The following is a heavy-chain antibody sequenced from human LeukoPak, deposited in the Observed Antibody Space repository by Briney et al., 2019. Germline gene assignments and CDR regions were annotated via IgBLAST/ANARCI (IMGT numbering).Heavy chain of an antibody. D-gene: IGHD3-10*01. V-gene: IGHV3-30*04. CDR2: ISYDGSNK. CDR3: ARDKAITMVRGVIQYYFDY. Sequence: PGGSLRLSCAASGFTFSSYAMHWVRQAPGKGLEWVAVISYDGSNKYYADSVKGRFTISRDNSKNTLYLQMNSLRAEDTAVYYCARDKAITMVRGVIQYYFDYWGQGTLVTVSS. J-gene: IGHJ4*02. CDR1: GFTFSSYA.